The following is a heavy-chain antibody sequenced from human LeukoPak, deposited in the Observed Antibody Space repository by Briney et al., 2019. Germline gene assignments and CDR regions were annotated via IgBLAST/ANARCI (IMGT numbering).Heavy chain of an antibody. CDR1: GGSISRYY. V-gene: IGHV4-59*01. CDR2: IDDSGNT. D-gene: IGHD3-10*01. Sequence: SETLSLTCTVSGGSISRYYWSWIRRPPGKGLEWIGYIDDSGNTNYNPSLKSQVTTSVDKSKNQFSPKLSFVTAADTAMYYCARSDYHNSGSHTVFDAFDIWGQGTRVTVSS. J-gene: IGHJ3*02. CDR3: ARSDYHNSGSHTVFDAFDI.